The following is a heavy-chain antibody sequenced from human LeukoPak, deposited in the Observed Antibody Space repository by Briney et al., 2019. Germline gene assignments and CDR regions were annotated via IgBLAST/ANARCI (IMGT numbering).Heavy chain of an antibody. V-gene: IGHV4-39*07. J-gene: IGHJ5*02. D-gene: IGHD6-19*01. CDR3: ARVVSAVAAWFDP. CDR2: IYYSGST. CDR1: GGSISSSSYY. Sequence: SETLSLTCTVSGGSISSSSYYWGWIRQPPGKGLEWIGSIYYSGSTYYNPSLKSRVTISVDTSKNQFSLMLSSVTAADTAVYYCARVVSAVAAWFDPWGQGTLVAVSS.